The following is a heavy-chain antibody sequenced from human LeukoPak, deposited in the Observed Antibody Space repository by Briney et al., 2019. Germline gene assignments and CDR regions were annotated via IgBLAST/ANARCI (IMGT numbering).Heavy chain of an antibody. CDR2: IYYSGGT. V-gene: IGHV4-59*01. CDR3: ARAGHYDFWSGYYSKYYYYGMDV. J-gene: IGHJ6*02. Sequence: SETLSLTCTVSGGSISSYYWSWIRQPPGKGLEWIGYIYYSGGTNYNPSLKSRVTISVDTSKNQFSLKLSSVTAADTAVYYCARAGHYDFWSGYYSKYYYYGMDVWGQGTTVTVSS. D-gene: IGHD3-3*01. CDR1: GGSISSYY.